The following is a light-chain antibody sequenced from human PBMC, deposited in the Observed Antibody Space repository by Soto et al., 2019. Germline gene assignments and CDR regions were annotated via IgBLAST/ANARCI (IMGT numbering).Light chain of an antibody. Sequence: EIVMTHSPATLSVSTGKRATLYRRASQSVTSNLAWYQQKPGQAPRLLIYGASTRAAGIPARVSGSGSGTEFTLTISSLQSEDFAVYYCQQYSDWPRTFGVGTKVDIK. CDR3: QQYSDWPRT. V-gene: IGKV3-15*01. CDR2: GAS. J-gene: IGKJ4*02. CDR1: QSVTSN.